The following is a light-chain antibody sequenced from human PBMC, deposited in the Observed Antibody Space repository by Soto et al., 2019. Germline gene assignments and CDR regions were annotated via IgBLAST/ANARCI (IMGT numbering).Light chain of an antibody. J-gene: IGKJ3*01. CDR3: QHYGGSFI. Sequence: EIVLTQSPGTLSLSPGEGATVSCRVSQSINSKSLVWYQRKFGQAPRFLIYNTSSRATGIPDRFSGSGSGTDFTLSISRLEPEDFAVYYCQHYGGSFIFGPGTKVDIK. V-gene: IGKV3-20*01. CDR2: NTS. CDR1: QSINSKS.